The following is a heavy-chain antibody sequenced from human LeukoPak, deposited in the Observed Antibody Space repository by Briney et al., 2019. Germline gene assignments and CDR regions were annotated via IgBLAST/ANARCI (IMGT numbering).Heavy chain of an antibody. V-gene: IGHV6-1*01. CDR3: ARGAGAAGPYYYYGMDV. CDR1: GDTVSSTTAA. Sequence: SQTLSLTCAISGDTVSSTTAAWNWIRQSPSRGLESLGRTYYRTKWYNDYAVSVKSRITINPDTSKNQFSLQLNSVTPEDTAVYYCARGAGAAGPYYYYGMDVWGQGTTVTVSS. CDR2: TYYRTKWYN. J-gene: IGHJ6*02. D-gene: IGHD6-13*01.